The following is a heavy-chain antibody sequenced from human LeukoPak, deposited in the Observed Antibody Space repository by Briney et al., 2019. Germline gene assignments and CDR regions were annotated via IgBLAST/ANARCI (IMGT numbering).Heavy chain of an antibody. V-gene: IGHV3-30-3*01. CDR3: ARETGYSYGYDY. D-gene: IGHD5-18*01. J-gene: IGHJ4*02. Sequence: PGGSLRLSCAASGFTFSSYAMHWVRQAPGKGLEWVAVIPYDGSNKYYADSAKGRFTISRDNSKNTLYLQMNSLRAEDTAVYYCARETGYSYGYDYWGQGTLVTVSS. CDR1: GFTFSSYA. CDR2: IPYDGSNK.